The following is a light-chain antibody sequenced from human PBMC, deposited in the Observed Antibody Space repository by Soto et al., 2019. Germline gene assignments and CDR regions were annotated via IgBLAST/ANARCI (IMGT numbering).Light chain of an antibody. CDR2: AAS. CDR1: QDIYSY. V-gene: IGKV1-9*01. Sequence: DIQLTQSPSFLSASVGDRVTITCRASQDIYSYLAWYQQKPGKAPKLVIYAASTLQSGVPSRFGGSGSGTEFTLTISSLQPEDFATYYCQHLNSYPLTFGQGTKVEVK. J-gene: IGKJ1*01. CDR3: QHLNSYPLT.